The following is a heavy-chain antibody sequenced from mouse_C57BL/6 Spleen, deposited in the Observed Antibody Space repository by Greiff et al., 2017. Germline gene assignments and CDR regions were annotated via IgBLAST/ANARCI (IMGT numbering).Heavy chain of an antibody. CDR3: AREAGRRSWYFDV. D-gene: IGHD1-1*01. V-gene: IGHV5-17*01. Sequence: EVKPVGSGGGLLKPGGSLKPSCAAPGFNFRDYGLHWVRQAPEKGLEWVAYISSGSSTIYYADTVKGRFTISRDNAKNTLFLQMTSLRSEDTAMYYCAREAGRRSWYFDVWGTGTTVTVSS. J-gene: IGHJ1*03. CDR1: GFNFRDYG. CDR2: ISSGSSTI.